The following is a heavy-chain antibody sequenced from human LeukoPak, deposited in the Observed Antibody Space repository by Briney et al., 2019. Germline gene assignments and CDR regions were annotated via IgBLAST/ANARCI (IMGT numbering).Heavy chain of an antibody. V-gene: IGHV4-30-4*01. D-gene: IGHD3-10*01. J-gene: IGHJ4*02. CDR3: ARAGRGRILWFGELFHPFDY. CDR1: GGSISSGDYY. CDR2: IYYSGST. Sequence: SQTLSLTCTVSGGSISSGDYYWSWIRQPPGKGLEWIGYIYYSGSTYYNPSLKSRVTISVDTSKNQFSLKLSSVTAADMAVYYCARAGRGRILWFGELFHPFDYWGQGTLVTVSS.